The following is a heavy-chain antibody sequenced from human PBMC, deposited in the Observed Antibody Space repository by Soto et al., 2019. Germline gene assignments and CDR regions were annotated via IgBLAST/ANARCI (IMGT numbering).Heavy chain of an antibody. J-gene: IGHJ4*02. V-gene: IGHV3-21*06. CDR2: ISSTTNYI. Sequence: GSLRLSCAASGFTFTRYSMNWVRQAPGKGLEWVSSISSTTNYIYYGDSMKGRFTISRDNAKNSLYLEINSLRAEDTAVYYCARESEDLTSNFDYWGQGTLVTV. CDR1: GFTFTRYS. CDR3: ARESEDLTSNFDY.